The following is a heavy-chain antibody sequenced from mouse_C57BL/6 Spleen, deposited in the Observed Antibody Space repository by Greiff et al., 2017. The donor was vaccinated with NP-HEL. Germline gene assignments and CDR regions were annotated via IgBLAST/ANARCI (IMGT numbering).Heavy chain of an antibody. J-gene: IGHJ2*01. CDR3: ARDLQDYFDY. CDR1: GFTFSDYY. CDR2: INYDGSST. D-gene: IGHD6-1*01. V-gene: IGHV5-16*01. Sequence: EVMLVESEGGLVQPGSSMKLSCTASGFTFSDYYMAWVRQVPEKGLEWVANINYDGSSTYYLDSLKSRFIISRDNAKNILYLQMSSLKSEDTATYYCARDLQDYFDYWGQGTTLTVSS.